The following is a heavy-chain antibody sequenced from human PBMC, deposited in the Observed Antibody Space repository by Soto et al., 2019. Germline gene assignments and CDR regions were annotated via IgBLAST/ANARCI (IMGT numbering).Heavy chain of an antibody. CDR2: ISPDGSE. CDR3: AAGSGDYNH. V-gene: IGHV3-7*01. Sequence: EVEMVESGGGLVQPGGSLRLSCVGSGFTFRSSWMNWVRQAPGKGLEWVANISPDGSESSVDSVKGRFTSSRDNAKNSLSLQMNSLRVEDTAVDYCAAGSGDYNHWGQGTLVTVSS. CDR1: GFTFRSSW. J-gene: IGHJ5*02. D-gene: IGHD4-17*01.